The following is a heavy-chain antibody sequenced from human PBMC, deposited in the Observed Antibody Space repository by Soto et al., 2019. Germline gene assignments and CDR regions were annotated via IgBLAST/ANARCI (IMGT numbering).Heavy chain of an antibody. CDR1: GFTFSTYG. D-gene: IGHD2-8*01. J-gene: IGHJ4*02. Sequence: QVQLVESGGGVVQPGRSLRLTCAASGFTFSTYGMHWVRQAPGKGLEWVAVISYDGSDQDYEDSVKGRFTISSDNSRNTRDLEMISLSAEDTAVYYCAKEHNGLYYRHYFDSWCQGTLVTVSS. V-gene: IGHV3-30*18. CDR2: ISYDGSDQ. CDR3: AKEHNGLYYRHYFDS.